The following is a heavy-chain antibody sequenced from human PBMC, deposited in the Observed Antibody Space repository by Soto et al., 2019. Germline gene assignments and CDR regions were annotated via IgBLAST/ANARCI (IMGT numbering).Heavy chain of an antibody. J-gene: IGHJ4*02. CDR1: GYTFTSYG. CDR2: ISAYNGNT. D-gene: IGHD6-13*01. CDR3: AREILRYSISWSWAYCDY. Sequence: QVQLVQSGAEVKKPGASVKVSCKSSGYTFTSYGISWVRQAPGQGLEWMGWISAYNGNTNYAQKLQGRVTMTTDTSTSTAYTELRSLRSDDTAVYYCAREILRYSISWSWAYCDYWGQGTLVTVSS. V-gene: IGHV1-18*01.